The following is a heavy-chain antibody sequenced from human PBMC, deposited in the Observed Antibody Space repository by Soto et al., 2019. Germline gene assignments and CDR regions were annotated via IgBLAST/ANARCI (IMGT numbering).Heavy chain of an antibody. V-gene: IGHV1-18*01. J-gene: IGHJ4*02. CDR3: ARVQSGYDFAY. CDR1: GDSFTSYG. CDR2: ISAYNGNT. Sequence: GASVKVSCEACGDSFTSYGINWVRQAPGQGLEWMGWISAYNGNTHYAQKLQGRVTMTTDTSTSTAYMELRSLRSDDTAVYYCARVQSGYDFAYWGQGTLVTVSS. D-gene: IGHD5-12*01.